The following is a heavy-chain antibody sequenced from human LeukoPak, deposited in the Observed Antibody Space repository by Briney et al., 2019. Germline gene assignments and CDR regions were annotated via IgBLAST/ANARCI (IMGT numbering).Heavy chain of an antibody. V-gene: IGHV3-30*02. Sequence: GGSLRLSCAASGFTFSTFGMHWVRQAPGKGLEWVAFIRYDESNNYYADSVKGRFTNSRDNSKNTLYLQINSLKTEDTAVYYCAKDEGHSGIDYWGHGTLVTVSS. CDR1: GFTFSTFG. J-gene: IGHJ4*01. CDR2: IRYDESNN. D-gene: IGHD2-15*01. CDR3: AKDEGHSGIDY.